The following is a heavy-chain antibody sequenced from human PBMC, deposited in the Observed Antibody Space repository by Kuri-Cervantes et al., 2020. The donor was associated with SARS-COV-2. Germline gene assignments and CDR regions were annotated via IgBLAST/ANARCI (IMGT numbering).Heavy chain of an antibody. Sequence: GESRKISCAASGFTFSRYWMSWVRQAPGKGLEWVANIKQDGSEKYYVDSVKGRFTISRDNAKNSLYLQMNSLRAEDTAVYYCARDPNYYDSSANEGFDYWGQGTLVTVSS. J-gene: IGHJ4*02. CDR2: IKQDGSEK. V-gene: IGHV3-7*01. CDR1: GFTFSRYW. D-gene: IGHD3-22*01. CDR3: ARDPNYYDSSANEGFDY.